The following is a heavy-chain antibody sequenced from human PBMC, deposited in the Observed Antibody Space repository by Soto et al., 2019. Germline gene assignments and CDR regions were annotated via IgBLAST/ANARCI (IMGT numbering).Heavy chain of an antibody. CDR1: GFTFSSYA. D-gene: IGHD5-12*01. CDR3: AKDMLATVDIVATENHGMDV. J-gene: IGHJ6*02. Sequence: EVQLLESGGGLVQPGGSLRLSCAASGFTFSSYAMSWVRQAPGKGLEWVSAISGSGGSTYYADSVKGRFTISRDNSKNTLYLQMNSLRAEDTAVYYCAKDMLATVDIVATENHGMDVWGQGTTVTVSS. CDR2: ISGSGGST. V-gene: IGHV3-23*01.